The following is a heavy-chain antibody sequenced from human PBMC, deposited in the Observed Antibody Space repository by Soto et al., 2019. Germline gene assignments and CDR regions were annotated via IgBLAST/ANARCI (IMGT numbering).Heavy chain of an antibody. J-gene: IGHJ4*02. CDR1: GDSINSDYS. CDR2: IYYSGGT. CDR3: ARDTGWGLGY. Sequence: QVQLQESGPGLVRPSGTLSLSCAVSGDSINSDYSWNWVRQSPGKGLEWIAEIYYSGGTSYNPSLKSRVTISMDKSKNQFSLNLPSVTAADTAMYYCARDTGWGLGYWGQGTLVTVSS. D-gene: IGHD6-19*01. V-gene: IGHV4-4*02.